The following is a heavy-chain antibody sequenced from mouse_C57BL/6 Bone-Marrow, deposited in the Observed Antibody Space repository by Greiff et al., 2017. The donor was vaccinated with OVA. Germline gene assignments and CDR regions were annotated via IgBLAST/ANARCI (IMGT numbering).Heavy chain of an antibody. CDR3: ARSGEDY. D-gene: IGHD3-2*02. Sequence: QVQLQQSGAELVRPGTSVKLSCKASGYTFTSYWMHWVKQRPGQGLEWIGVIDPSDSYTNYNQKFKGKATLTVDTSSSTAYMQLSSLTSEDSAVYYCARSGEDYWGQGTSVTVSS. CDR1: GYTFTSYW. J-gene: IGHJ4*01. CDR2: IDPSDSYT. V-gene: IGHV1-59*01.